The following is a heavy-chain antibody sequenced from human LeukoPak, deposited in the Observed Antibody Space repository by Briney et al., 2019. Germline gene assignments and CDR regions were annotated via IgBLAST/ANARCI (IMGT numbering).Heavy chain of an antibody. J-gene: IGHJ6*03. CDR1: GASISSWY. Sequence: SETLSLTCTVSGASISSWYWSWIRQPPGKGLEWIGYIYGSGNTNYNPSLKSRVTMSIDTSKNQFSLKLSSVTAADTAVYYCARDPDFLHPYYMDVWGKGTTVTVSS. V-gene: IGHV4-59*01. CDR3: ARDPDFLHPYYMDV. D-gene: IGHD3-3*01. CDR2: IYGSGNT.